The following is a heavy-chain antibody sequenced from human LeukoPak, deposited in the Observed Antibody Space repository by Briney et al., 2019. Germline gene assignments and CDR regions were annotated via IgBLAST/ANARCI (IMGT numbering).Heavy chain of an antibody. V-gene: IGHV3-48*03. Sequence: GGSLRLSCAASGFTFSSYEMDWVRQAPGKGLEWVSYISSSGSTIYYADSVKGRFTISRDNAKNSLYLQMNSLRAEDTAVYYCARGKGEVWFGELSENDYWGQGTLVTVSS. CDR1: GFTFSSYE. D-gene: IGHD3-10*01. J-gene: IGHJ4*02. CDR2: ISSSGSTI. CDR3: ARGKGEVWFGELSENDY.